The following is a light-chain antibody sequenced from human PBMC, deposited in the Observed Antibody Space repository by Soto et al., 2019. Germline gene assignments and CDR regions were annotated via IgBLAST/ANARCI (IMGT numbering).Light chain of an antibody. CDR2: GVS. CDR3: SSYISVTSPVV. J-gene: IGLJ2*01. V-gene: IGLV2-14*01. CDR1: SSDVGGYNY. Sequence: QSALTQPASLSGSPGQSITISCTGTSSDVGGYNYVSWYQQHPGRAPKLIIYGVSNRPSAVSYRFSAYKSGNTASLTISGLQAEDEADYYCSSYISVTSPVVFGGGTKLTVL.